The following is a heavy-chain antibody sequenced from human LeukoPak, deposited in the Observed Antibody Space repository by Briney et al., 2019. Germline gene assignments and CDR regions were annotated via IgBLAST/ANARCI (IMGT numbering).Heavy chain of an antibody. CDR3: ARDEGGVVVAARDY. CDR2: FGPEDGET. D-gene: IGHD2-15*01. CDR1: GYTLTELS. J-gene: IGHJ4*02. Sequence: ASVKVSCKVSGYTLTELSMHWVRQAPGKGLEWMGGFGPEDGETIYAQKFQGRVTMTEDTSTDTAYMELSSLRSEDTAVYYCARDEGGVVVAARDYWGQGTLVTVSS. V-gene: IGHV1-24*01.